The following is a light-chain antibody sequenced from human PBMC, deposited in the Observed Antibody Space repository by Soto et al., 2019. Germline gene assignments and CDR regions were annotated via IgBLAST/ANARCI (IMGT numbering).Light chain of an antibody. V-gene: IGKV1-9*01. CDR3: QPPNSYAYP. CDR1: QGISSY. Sequence: IQLTQSPSSLSASVGDRVTITCRASQGISSYLAWYQPKPGKAPKLLIYAASTLQSGVPSRFSGGGSGTDFTRTISSLQAADFATYCCQPPNSYAYPFGQGAKLQIK. J-gene: IGKJ2*01. CDR2: AAS.